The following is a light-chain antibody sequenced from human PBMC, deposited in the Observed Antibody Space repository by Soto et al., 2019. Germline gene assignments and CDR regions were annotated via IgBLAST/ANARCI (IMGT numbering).Light chain of an antibody. Sequence: QSVLTQPPSASGTPGQRVTISCSGSSSNIGSNTVNWYQQLPGTAPKLLIYSNNPRPSGVPDRFSGSKSGTSASLAISGLQSEDEDDYYCAAWDDSLNGYVFGSGTKVTVL. CDR3: AAWDDSLNGYV. J-gene: IGLJ1*01. V-gene: IGLV1-44*01. CDR1: SSNIGSNT. CDR2: SNN.